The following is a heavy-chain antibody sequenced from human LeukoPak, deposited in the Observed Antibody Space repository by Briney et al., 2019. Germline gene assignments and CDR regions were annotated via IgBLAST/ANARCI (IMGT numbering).Heavy chain of an antibody. CDR2: ISSDGGNK. D-gene: IGHD1-14*01. Sequence: QPGRSLRLSCAASGFPFSVYAMHWVRQAPGKGLEWVAVISSDGGNKYFADSVKGRFTISRDNSKNTLYPQMNSLRAEDTAVYYCAKDLSVRYYRTGGFGDWGQGTLVTVSS. CDR1: GFPFSVYA. J-gene: IGHJ4*02. CDR3: AKDLSVRYYRTGGFGD. V-gene: IGHV3-30*04.